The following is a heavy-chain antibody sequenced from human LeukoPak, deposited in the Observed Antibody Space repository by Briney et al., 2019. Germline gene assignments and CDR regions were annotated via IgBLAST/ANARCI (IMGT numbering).Heavy chain of an antibody. CDR2: IYHSGNT. CDR1: GGSISSNKW. Sequence: PSETLSLTCAVSGGSISSNKWWSWVRQPPGKGLEWIGEIYHSGNTNYNPSLKSRVTISLDTSKNQFSLKLSSVTAADTAIYYCARDFSSSSTVYYYYYMDVWGKGTTVTVSS. CDR3: ARDFSSSSTVYYYYYMDV. V-gene: IGHV4-4*02. D-gene: IGHD6-6*01. J-gene: IGHJ6*03.